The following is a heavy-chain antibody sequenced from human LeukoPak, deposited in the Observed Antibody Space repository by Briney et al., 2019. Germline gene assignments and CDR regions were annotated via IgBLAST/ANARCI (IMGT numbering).Heavy chain of an antibody. Sequence: PGGSLRLSCAASGFTFSSYGMHWVRQAPGKGLEWVAFIRYEGSNKYYAESVKGRFTISRDNSKNTMSLQMNSLRAEDTAVYYCAKGQYYNILTGYHVRRGLDNWGQGTLVTVSS. V-gene: IGHV3-30*02. J-gene: IGHJ4*02. CDR2: IRYEGSNK. CDR1: GFTFSSYG. D-gene: IGHD3-9*01. CDR3: AKGQYYNILTGYHVRRGLDN.